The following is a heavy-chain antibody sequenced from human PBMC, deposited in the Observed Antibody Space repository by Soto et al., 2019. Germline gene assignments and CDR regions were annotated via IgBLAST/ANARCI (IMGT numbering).Heavy chain of an antibody. CDR3: ARHNYGSGSTYFDY. D-gene: IGHD3-10*01. Sequence: QVQLQESGPGLVKPSETLSLTCTVSGGSISSYYWSWIRQPPGKGLEWIGYIYYSGSTNYNPSLESRVTMSVDTSQNQFSLKLNSMTAADTAVDYCARHNYGSGSTYFDYWGQGTLVTVSS. CDR2: IYYSGST. J-gene: IGHJ4*02. CDR1: GGSISSYY. V-gene: IGHV4-59*08.